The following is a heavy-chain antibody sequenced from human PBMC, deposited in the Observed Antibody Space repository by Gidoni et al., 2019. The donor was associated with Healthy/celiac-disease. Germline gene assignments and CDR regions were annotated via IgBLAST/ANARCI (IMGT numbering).Heavy chain of an antibody. V-gene: IGHV4-34*01. CDR2: INHSGST. CDR1: GGSFCGYY. J-gene: IGHJ4*02. D-gene: IGHD6-6*01. Sequence: QVQLQQWGAALLKPSETLSLTCAVYGGSFCGYYWSWIRQPPGKGLEWIGEINHSGSTNYNPSLKSRVTISVDTSKNQFSLKLSSVTAADTAVYYCARGILAARSCFDYWGQGTLVTVSS. CDR3: ARGILAARSCFDY.